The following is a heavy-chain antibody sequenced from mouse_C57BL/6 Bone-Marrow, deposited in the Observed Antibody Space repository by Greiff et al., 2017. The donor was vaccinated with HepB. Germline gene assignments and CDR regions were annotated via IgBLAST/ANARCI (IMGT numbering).Heavy chain of an antibody. CDR1: GFTFSDYY. CDR3: ARDRDYDYDEDVDV. J-gene: IGHJ1*03. D-gene: IGHD2-4*01. CDR2: INYDGSST. V-gene: IGHV5-16*01. Sequence: EVQLEQSEGGLVQPGSSMKLSCTASGFTFSDYYMAWVRQVPEKGLEWVANINYDGSSTYYLDSLKSRFIISRDNAKNILYLQMSRLKSEDTATFYCARDRDYDYDEDVDVWATGTTVTVPS.